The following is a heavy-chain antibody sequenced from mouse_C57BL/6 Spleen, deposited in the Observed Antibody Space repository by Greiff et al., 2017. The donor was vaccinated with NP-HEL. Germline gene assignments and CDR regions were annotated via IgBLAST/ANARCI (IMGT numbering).Heavy chain of an antibody. V-gene: IGHV5-4*01. D-gene: IGHD2-5*01. Sequence: EVQVVESGGGLVKPGGSLKLSCAASGFTFSSYAMSWVRQTPEKRLEWVATISDGGSYTYYPDNVKGRFTISRDNAKNNLYLQMSHLKSEDTAMYYCARDAYYSNTHYAMDYWGQGTSVTVSS. J-gene: IGHJ4*01. CDR2: ISDGGSYT. CDR1: GFTFSSYA. CDR3: ARDAYYSNTHYAMDY.